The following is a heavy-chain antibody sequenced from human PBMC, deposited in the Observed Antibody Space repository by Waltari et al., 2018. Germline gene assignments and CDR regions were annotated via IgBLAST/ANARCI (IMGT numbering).Heavy chain of an antibody. CDR2: INPNSGGT. CDR3: ALAAGRAFDY. Sequence: QVQLVQSGAEVKKPGASVKVSCKASGYTLTGNKRNGVRQAPGQGLEWMGRINPNSGGTNYAQKFQGRVTMTRDTSISTAYMELSRLRSDDTAVYYCALAAGRAFDYWGQGTLVTVSS. D-gene: IGHD6-13*01. CDR1: GYTLTGNK. J-gene: IGHJ4*02. V-gene: IGHV1-2*06.